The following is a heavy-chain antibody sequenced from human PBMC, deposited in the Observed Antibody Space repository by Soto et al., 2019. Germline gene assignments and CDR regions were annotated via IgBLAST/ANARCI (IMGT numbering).Heavy chain of an antibody. CDR2: INSDGSST. V-gene: IGHV3-74*01. D-gene: IGHD4-4*01. J-gene: IGHJ6*03. CDR3: ARSGASHNYRTQDYYYYMDV. CDR1: GFTFSSYW. Sequence: GGSLRLSCAASGFTFSSYWMHWVRQAPGKGLVWVSCINSDGSSTSYADSVKGRFTISRDNAKNTLYLQMNSLRAEDTAVYYCARSGASHNYRTQDYYYYMDVWGKGTTVTVSS.